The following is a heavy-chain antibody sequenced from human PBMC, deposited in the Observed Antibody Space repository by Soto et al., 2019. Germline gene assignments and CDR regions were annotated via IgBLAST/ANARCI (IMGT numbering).Heavy chain of an antibody. J-gene: IGHJ6*04. CDR1: GFTFSSYA. V-gene: IGHV3-30-3*01. Sequence: QVQLVESGGGVVQPGRSLSLSCAASGFTFSSYAMHWVRQAPGKGLEWVAVISYDGSNKYYADSVKGRFTIARDNSTNTLDLQMNSLRAEDPAVYSCARARTNRPYSGYGTPRYYYYGRDVWGEGTTVTVSS. D-gene: IGHD5-12*01. CDR3: ARARTNRPYSGYGTPRYYYYGRDV. CDR2: ISYDGSNK.